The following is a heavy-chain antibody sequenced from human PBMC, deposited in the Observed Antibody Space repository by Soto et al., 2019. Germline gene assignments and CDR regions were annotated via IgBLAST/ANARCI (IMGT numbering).Heavy chain of an antibody. CDR1: GGSISSYY. CDR3: AGHLAPPPAFDI. Sequence: QVQLQESGPGLVKPSETLSLTCTVSGGSISSYYWSWIRQPPGKGLEWIAYFYYSGSTNYNPPLKSPITISVDTSKKQFSLKLSSVTAADTAVYYCAGHLAPPPAFDIWGQGTMVTVSS. CDR2: FYYSGST. V-gene: IGHV4-59*01. J-gene: IGHJ3*02.